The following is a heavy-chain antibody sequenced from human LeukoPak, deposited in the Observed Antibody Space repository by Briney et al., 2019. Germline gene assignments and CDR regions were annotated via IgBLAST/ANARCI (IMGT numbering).Heavy chain of an antibody. CDR2: ISVYNGNT. CDR3: ARDPHIAEVAYYFDY. J-gene: IGHJ4*02. Sequence: EASVKVSCKASGYTFSAYGISWVRQAPGQGLEWMGWISVYNGNTNYAQKVQGRVALTTDTSTSTAYMELRSLRSDDTAVYFCARDPHIAEVAYYFDYWGQGTLVTVSS. CDR1: GYTFSAYG. D-gene: IGHD6-13*01. V-gene: IGHV1-18*01.